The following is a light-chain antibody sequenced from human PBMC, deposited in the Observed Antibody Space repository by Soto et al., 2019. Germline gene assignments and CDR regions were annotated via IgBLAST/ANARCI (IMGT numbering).Light chain of an antibody. J-gene: IGKJ4*01. Sequence: ESEVAESAKTPTFSPGERATPSCQASQSVSSYLAWYQQKPGQAPRLLIYDASNRATGIPARFSGSGSGTDFTLTISSLEPEDFAVYYCQQRSNWLPLTFGGGTKVDIK. CDR3: QQRSNWLPLT. CDR2: DAS. CDR1: QSVSSY. V-gene: IGKV3-11*01.